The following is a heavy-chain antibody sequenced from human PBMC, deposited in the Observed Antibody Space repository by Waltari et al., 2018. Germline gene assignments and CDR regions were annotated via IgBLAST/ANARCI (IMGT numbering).Heavy chain of an antibody. J-gene: IGHJ4*02. CDR3: VKDRDESEPFCGSDCYWDS. Sequence: EVQLLESGGGLVQPGGSLRLSCAASGFTFNKYDMRWVRQAPRKGLVGVAAISPSGGRALYGDSVQGRFTISRDNSKNTLYLQLNSLRVEDTALYYCVKDRDESEPFCGSDCYWDSWGQGTLVTVSS. D-gene: IGHD2-21*01. CDR2: ISPSGGRA. V-gene: IGHV3-23*01. CDR1: GFTFNKYD.